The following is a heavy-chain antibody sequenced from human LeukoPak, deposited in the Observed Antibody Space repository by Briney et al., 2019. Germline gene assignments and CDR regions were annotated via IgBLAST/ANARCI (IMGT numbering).Heavy chain of an antibody. CDR2: IYYTGST. CDR1: GVSISSYY. J-gene: IGHJ4*02. V-gene: IGHV4-59*01. D-gene: IGHD6-6*01. Sequence: SETLSLTCTVSGVSISSYYWSWIRQPPGKGPEWIGYIYYTGSTNHNPSLKSRVTMSMDTSKNQFSLNLRSMTAADTAVYYCARDPLYSSSSGYFDSWGQGTLVTVSS. CDR3: ARDPLYSSSSGYFDS.